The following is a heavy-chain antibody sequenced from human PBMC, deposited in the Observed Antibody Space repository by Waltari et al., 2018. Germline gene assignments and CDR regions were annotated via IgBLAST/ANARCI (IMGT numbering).Heavy chain of an antibody. CDR2: IYYSGST. V-gene: IGHV4-59*01. D-gene: IGHD3-16*01. Sequence: QVQLQESGPGLVKPSETLSLTCTVSGGSISSYYWSWIRQPPGKGLEWIGYIYYSGSTNYNPSLKSRVTISVDTSKNQFSLKLSSVTAADTAVYYCARTLGAEYGTYYFDYWGQGTLVTVSS. J-gene: IGHJ4*02. CDR3: ARTLGAEYGTYYFDY. CDR1: GGSISSYY.